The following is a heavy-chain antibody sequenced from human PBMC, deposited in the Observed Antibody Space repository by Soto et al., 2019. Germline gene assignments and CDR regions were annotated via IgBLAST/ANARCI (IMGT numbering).Heavy chain of an antibody. J-gene: IGHJ6*02. CDR3: ARDDSSGYYWSYYYGMDV. D-gene: IGHD3-22*01. CDR2: INHSGST. CDR1: GGSFSGYY. Sequence: SETLSLTCAVYGGSFSGYYWSWIRQPPGKWLEWIGEINHSGSTNYNPSLKSRVTISVDTSKNQFSLKLSSVTAADTAVYYCARDDSSGYYWSYYYGMDVWGQGTTVTVSS. V-gene: IGHV4-34*01.